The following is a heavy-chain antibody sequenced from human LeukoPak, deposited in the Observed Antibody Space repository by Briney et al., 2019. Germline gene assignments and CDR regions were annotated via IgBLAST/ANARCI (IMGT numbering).Heavy chain of an antibody. CDR2: ISAYNGNT. D-gene: IGHD2-2*01. V-gene: IGHV1-18*01. Sequence: ASVKVSCKASGYTFTSYGISWVRQAPGQGLEWMGWISAYNGNTNYAQKLQGRVTMTTDTSTSTAYMELRSLRSDDTAVYYCARVLYLGYCSSTSCYEYYFDYWGQGTLVTVSS. CDR1: GYTFTSYG. CDR3: ARVLYLGYCSSTSCYEYYFDY. J-gene: IGHJ4*02.